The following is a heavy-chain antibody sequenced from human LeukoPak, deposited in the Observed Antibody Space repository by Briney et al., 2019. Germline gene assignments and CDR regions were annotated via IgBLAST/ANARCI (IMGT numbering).Heavy chain of an antibody. CDR2: ISYDGSNK. CDR1: GFTFSSYA. D-gene: IGHD2-2*03. Sequence: GGSLRLSCAASGFTFSSYAMHWVRQAPGKGLEWVGVISYDGSNKYYADSVKGRFTISRDNSKNTLYLQMNSLRAEDTAVYYCAKDGWDYWGQGTLVTVSS. J-gene: IGHJ4*02. V-gene: IGHV3-30*04. CDR3: AKDGWDY.